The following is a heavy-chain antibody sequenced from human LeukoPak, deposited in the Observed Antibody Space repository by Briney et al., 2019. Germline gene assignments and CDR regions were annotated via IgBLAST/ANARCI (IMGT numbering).Heavy chain of an antibody. CDR3: ARAHYRDYGGSDY. J-gene: IGHJ4*02. D-gene: IGHD4-17*01. V-gene: IGHV4-34*01. Sequence: SETLSLTCAVYGGYFSVYSWSWIRQPPGKGLEWIGEINHSGSNYYNPSLKSRVTISVDMSKNQFSLKLTSVTAADTAVYYCARAHYRDYGGSDYWGQGTLVTVSS. CDR1: GGYFSVYS. CDR2: INHSGSN.